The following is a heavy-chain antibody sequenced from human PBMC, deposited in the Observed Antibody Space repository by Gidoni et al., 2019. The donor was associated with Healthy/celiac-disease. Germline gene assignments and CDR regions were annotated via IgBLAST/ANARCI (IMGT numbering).Heavy chain of an antibody. J-gene: IGHJ6*02. V-gene: IGHV5-51*01. Sequence: EAQLVQAGAEAKKPGESLKSSRKGSGYSFTSYWIGRVRQRPGKGLEWMGIIDPGHADTRYSPSFQGQVTISADKSISTAYLQWSSLKASDTAMYYCARLGGNHYYYYGMDVWGQGTTVTVSS. CDR1: GYSFTSYW. CDR3: ARLGGNHYYYYGMDV. D-gene: IGHD3-16*01. CDR2: IDPGHADT.